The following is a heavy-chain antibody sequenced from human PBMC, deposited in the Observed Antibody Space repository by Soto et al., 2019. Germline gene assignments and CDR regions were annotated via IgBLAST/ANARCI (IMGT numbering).Heavy chain of an antibody. D-gene: IGHD1-26*01. Sequence: EVLLLESGGGLVQPGGSLRLSCEASGFSFSSFAMNWVRQAPGKGLEWVSAIGDSGASTYYADSVKGRFTVSRDNSRNTLYLQLNSLRAEDTAVYYCAKGVGLDVWGNGTTVTVSS. CDR2: IGDSGAST. J-gene: IGHJ6*04. CDR1: GFSFSSFA. V-gene: IGHV3-23*01. CDR3: AKGVGLDV.